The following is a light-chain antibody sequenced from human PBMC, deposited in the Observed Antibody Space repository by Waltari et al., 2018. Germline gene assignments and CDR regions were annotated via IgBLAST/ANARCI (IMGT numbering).Light chain of an antibody. CDR2: ATS. V-gene: IGKV3-20*01. Sequence: VVLTQFPGTLSLSPGETATLSCRTSQSLVNNYLAWYQQKPGQAPRLLIYATSTRASGIPDRCSGSESGTDFTLTISRLEPEDFAVYYCQHYGSSLYTFGQGTKLELK. CDR3: QHYGSSLYT. J-gene: IGKJ2*01. CDR1: QSLVNNY.